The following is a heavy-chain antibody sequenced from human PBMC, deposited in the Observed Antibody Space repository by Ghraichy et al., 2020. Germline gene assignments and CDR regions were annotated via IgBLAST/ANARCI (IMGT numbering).Heavy chain of an antibody. CDR1: GFTFSSYA. J-gene: IGHJ4*02. CDR3: AKGELGIAAAGHFDY. D-gene: IGHD6-13*01. CDR2: ISISGSGGGT. Sequence: GGSLRLSCAASGFTFSSYAMSWVRQAPGKGLEWVSGISISGSGGGTYYADSVKGRFTISSDNSKNTLYLQMTSLGAEDTAVYYCAKGELGIAAAGHFDYWGQGTLVTVSS. V-gene: IGHV3-23*01.